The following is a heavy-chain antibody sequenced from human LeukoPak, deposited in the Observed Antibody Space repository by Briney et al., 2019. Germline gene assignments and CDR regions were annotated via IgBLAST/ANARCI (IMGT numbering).Heavy chain of an antibody. CDR3: AKAYRYDSSGYYSPQFDY. V-gene: IGHV3-23*01. J-gene: IGHJ4*02. Sequence: GGSLRLSCAASGFTFSSYAMSWVRQAPGKGLECVSAISGSGGSTYYADSVKGRFTISRDNSKNTLYLQMNSLRAEDTAVYYCAKAYRYDSSGYYSPQFDYWGQGTLVTVPS. CDR1: GFTFSSYA. CDR2: ISGSGGST. D-gene: IGHD3-22*01.